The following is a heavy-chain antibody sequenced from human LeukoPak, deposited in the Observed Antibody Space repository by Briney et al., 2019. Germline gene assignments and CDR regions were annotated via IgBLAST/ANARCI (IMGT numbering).Heavy chain of an antibody. CDR3: ARDPSITIFGVVIPGFDY. CDR2: IKQDGSEK. CDR1: GFTFSSYW. V-gene: IGHV3-7*01. Sequence: GGSLRLSCAASGFTFSSYWMSWVRQAPGKGLEWVANIKQDGSEKYYVDSVKGRFTISRDNAKNSLYLLMNSLRAEDTAVYYCARDPSITIFGVVIPGFDYWGQGTLVTVSS. J-gene: IGHJ4*02. D-gene: IGHD3-3*01.